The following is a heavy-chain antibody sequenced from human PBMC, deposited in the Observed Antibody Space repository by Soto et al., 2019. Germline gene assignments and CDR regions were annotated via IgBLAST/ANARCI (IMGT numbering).Heavy chain of an antibody. D-gene: IGHD4-17*01. CDR3: ARMNGDYGWVDP. J-gene: IGHJ5*02. CDR2: INPNGGDT. CDR1: GYMFTYYH. V-gene: IGHV1-46*01. Sequence: ASVKVSCKASGYMFTYYHVHWVRQAPGQGLEWMGIINPNGGDTRYAQKFQGRVTLTRDTSKNQFSLELNSITAADAAVYYCARMNGDYGWVDPWGQGTLVTVSS.